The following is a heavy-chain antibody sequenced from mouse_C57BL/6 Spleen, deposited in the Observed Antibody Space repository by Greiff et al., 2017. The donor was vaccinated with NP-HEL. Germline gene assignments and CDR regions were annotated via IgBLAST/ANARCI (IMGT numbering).Heavy chain of an antibody. D-gene: IGHD2-4*01. CDR2: IWSDGST. CDR1: GFSLTSYG. Sequence: QVQLKESGPGLVAPSQSLSITCTVSGFSLTSYGVHWVRQPPGKGLEWLVVIWSDGSTTYNSALKSRLSISKDNSKSQVFLKMNSLQTDDTAMYYCARRGDYDKYYAMDYWGQGTSVTVSS. J-gene: IGHJ4*01. CDR3: ARRGDYDKYYAMDY. V-gene: IGHV2-6*03.